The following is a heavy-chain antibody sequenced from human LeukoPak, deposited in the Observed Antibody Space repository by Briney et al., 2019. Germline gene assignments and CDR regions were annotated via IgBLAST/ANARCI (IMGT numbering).Heavy chain of an antibody. D-gene: IGHD3-22*01. Sequence: KPGGSLRLSCAASGFSFSSYNMKWVRQAPGKGLEWVSFISTTSTYIYYADSVKGRFTVSRDNSKNLLYLQMNSLRTEDTAVYYCVRDMGYYDKVWGQGTLVTVSS. J-gene: IGHJ4*02. V-gene: IGHV3-21*06. CDR2: ISTTSTYI. CDR3: VRDMGYYDKV. CDR1: GFSFSSYN.